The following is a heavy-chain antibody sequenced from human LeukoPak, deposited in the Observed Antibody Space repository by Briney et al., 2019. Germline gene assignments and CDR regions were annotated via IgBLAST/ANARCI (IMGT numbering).Heavy chain of an antibody. V-gene: IGHV1-8*01. CDR1: GYTFVNYD. Sequence: ASVKVSCKASGYTFVNYDINWVRQATGRGLEWMGWMNPNSGNTGYVQKFQGRVTMTRNTSINTAYMELSSLRSDDTAVYYCARVGFHSSGYYPHFDYWGQGTLVTVSS. D-gene: IGHD3-22*01. CDR2: MNPNSGNT. CDR3: ARVGFHSSGYYPHFDY. J-gene: IGHJ4*02.